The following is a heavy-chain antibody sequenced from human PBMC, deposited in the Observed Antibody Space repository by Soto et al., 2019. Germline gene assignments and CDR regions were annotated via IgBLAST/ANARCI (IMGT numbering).Heavy chain of an antibody. CDR3: XXXXXXXXXYSKYYYYYYMDV. CDR1: GGSFSGYY. Sequence: QVQLQQWGAGLLKPSETLSLTCAVYGGSFSGYYWSWIRQPPGKGLEWIGEINHSGSTNYNPSLKTRVXIXVDXSXXQFSLKLSXXXXAXXXVXXXXXXXXXXXXYSKYYYYYYMDVWGKGTTVTVSS. V-gene: IGHV4-34*01. D-gene: IGHD6-13*01. CDR2: INHSGST. J-gene: IGHJ6*03.